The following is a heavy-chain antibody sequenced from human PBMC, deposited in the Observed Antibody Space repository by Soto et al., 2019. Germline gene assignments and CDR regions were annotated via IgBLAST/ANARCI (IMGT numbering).Heavy chain of an antibody. CDR1: GGTFSNYT. V-gene: IGHV1-69*05. CDR3: ARGAWSDSSGYMHYYGMDV. CDR2: IIPIFGTT. J-gene: IGHJ6*02. D-gene: IGHD3-22*01. Sequence: QVQLVQSGAEVKKPGSSVTVSCKASGGTFSNYTISWVRQAPGQGLAWMGGIIPIFGTTNYAPKFQGRVTITSDEFTSTAYMELSSLRSEDTAVYYCARGAWSDSSGYMHYYGMDVWGQGTTVTVSS.